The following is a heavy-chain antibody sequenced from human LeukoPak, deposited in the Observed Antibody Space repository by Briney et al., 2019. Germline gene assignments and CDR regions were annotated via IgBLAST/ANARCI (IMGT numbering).Heavy chain of an antibody. D-gene: IGHD2-2*01. Sequence: SVKVSCKASGGTFSSYAISWVRQAPGQGLEWMGGIIPIFGTANYAQKLQGRVTITADETTSTAYMELSSLRSEDTAVYYCARVGKEYQLPGAYFDYWAREPWSPSPQ. CDR1: GGTFSSYA. J-gene: IGHJ4*02. CDR3: ARVGKEYQLPGAYFDY. V-gene: IGHV1-69*13. CDR2: IIPIFGTA.